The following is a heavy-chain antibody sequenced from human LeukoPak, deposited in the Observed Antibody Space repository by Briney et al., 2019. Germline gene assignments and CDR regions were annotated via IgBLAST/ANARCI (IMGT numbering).Heavy chain of an antibody. D-gene: IGHD3-22*01. Sequence: SVKVSCKASGGTFSSYAISWVRQAPGQGLEWMGGIIPIFGTANYAQKFQGRVTITADESTSTAYMELSSLRSDDTAVYYCAIAYYYDSSGQTHAFDIWGQGTMVTVSS. CDR3: AIAYYYDSSGQTHAFDI. CDR1: GGTFSSYA. J-gene: IGHJ3*02. V-gene: IGHV1-69*13. CDR2: IIPIFGTA.